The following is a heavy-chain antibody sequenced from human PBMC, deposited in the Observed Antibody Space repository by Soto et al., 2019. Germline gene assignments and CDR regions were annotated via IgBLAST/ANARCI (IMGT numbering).Heavy chain of an antibody. CDR2: IIPIFGTA. CDR1: GGTFSSYA. J-gene: IGHJ6*02. Sequence: QVQLVQSGAEVKKPGSSVKVSCKAPGGTFSSYASSWVRQAPGQGLEWMGGIIPIFGTANYAQKFQGRVTITADESTSTGYMELSSLRSEDTPVYYCARSQGGSSSLDIYYYYYYGMDVWGQGTTVTVSS. CDR3: ARSQGGSSSLDIYYYYYYGMDV. D-gene: IGHD2-15*01. V-gene: IGHV1-69*01.